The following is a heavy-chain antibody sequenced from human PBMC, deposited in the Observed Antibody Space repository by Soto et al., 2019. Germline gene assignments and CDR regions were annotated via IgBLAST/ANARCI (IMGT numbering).Heavy chain of an antibody. V-gene: IGHV2-5*02. CDR3: AHSLIGYYYDSSGSNWFDP. Sequence: QITLKESGPTLVKPTQTLTLTCTFSGFSLSTSGVGVGWIRQPPGKALEWLALIYWDDDKRYSPSLKSRLTITKDTSKKQVVLTMNNMDPVDTATYYCAHSLIGYYYDSSGSNWFDPWGQGTLVTVSS. J-gene: IGHJ5*02. CDR2: IYWDDDK. D-gene: IGHD3-22*01. CDR1: GFSLSTSGVG.